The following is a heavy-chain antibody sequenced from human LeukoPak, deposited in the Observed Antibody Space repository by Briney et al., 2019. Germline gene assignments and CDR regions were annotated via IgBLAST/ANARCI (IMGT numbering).Heavy chain of an antibody. D-gene: IGHD6-13*01. J-gene: IGHJ4*02. Sequence: GGSLRLSCAASGFTFSSYAMSWVRQAPGKGLEWVSAISGSGGSTYYADSVKGRFTISRDNSKNTLYLQMNSLRAEDTAVYYCARLGSLQQLGPMAYWGQGTLVTVSS. V-gene: IGHV3-23*01. CDR3: ARLGSLQQLGPMAY. CDR1: GFTFSSYA. CDR2: ISGSGGST.